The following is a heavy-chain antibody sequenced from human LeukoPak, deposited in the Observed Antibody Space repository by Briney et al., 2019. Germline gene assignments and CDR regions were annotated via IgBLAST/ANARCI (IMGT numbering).Heavy chain of an antibody. CDR2: ISGRGNNT. J-gene: IGHJ4*02. CDR1: GFTFSTYA. V-gene: IGHV3-23*01. D-gene: IGHD6-13*01. CDR3: ARAYSGSWYDY. Sequence: PGGSLRLSCAASGFTFSTYAMSWVRQAPGKGLEWVSSISGRGNNTYYADSVKGRFTISRDNSKNTLHLQMNSLRAEDTAIYYCARAYSGSWYDYWGQGTLVTVSS.